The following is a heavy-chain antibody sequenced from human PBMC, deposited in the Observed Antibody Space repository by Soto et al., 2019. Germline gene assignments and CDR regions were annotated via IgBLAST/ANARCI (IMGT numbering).Heavy chain of an antibody. CDR2: FIPIFATA. Sequence: GASVKVSCKASGGTFSSYTITWVRQAPGQGLEWMGRFIPIFATANYARKFQGRVTIAADDSTSTAYMELSSLRSEDTAVYYCAKDLSGDSSGYYGDDAFDIWGQGTMVTVSS. CDR3: AKDLSGDSSGYYGDDAFDI. CDR1: GGTFSSYT. J-gene: IGHJ3*02. V-gene: IGHV1-69*13. D-gene: IGHD3-22*01.